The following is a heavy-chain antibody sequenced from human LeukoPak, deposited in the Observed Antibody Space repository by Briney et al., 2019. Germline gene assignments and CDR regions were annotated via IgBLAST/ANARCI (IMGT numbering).Heavy chain of an antibody. J-gene: IGHJ4*02. D-gene: IGHD6-13*01. CDR2: FDPEDGET. CDR3: AVDGAAAGPFDY. V-gene: IGHV1-24*01. Sequence: ASVKVSCKVSGYTLTELSMHWVRPAPGKGLEWMGGFDPEDGETIYAQKFQGRVTMTEDTSTDTAYMELSSLRSEDTAVYYCAVDGAAAGPFDYWGQGTLVTVSS. CDR1: GYTLTELS.